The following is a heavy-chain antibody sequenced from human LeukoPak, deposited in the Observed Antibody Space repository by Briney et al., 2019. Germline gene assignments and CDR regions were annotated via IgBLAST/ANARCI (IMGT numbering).Heavy chain of an antibody. CDR2: ISGSGGST. V-gene: IGHV3-23*01. CDR1: GFTFSSYA. CDR3: AKGGYYDSSGYYLAYFDY. J-gene: IGHJ4*02. Sequence: PGGSLRLSCAASGFTFSSYAMSWVRQAPGKGLEWVSAISGSGGSTYYADSVKGRFTISRDNSKNTLYLQMNSLRAEDTAVYYCAKGGYYDSSGYYLAYFDYWGQGTLVTVSS. D-gene: IGHD3-22*01.